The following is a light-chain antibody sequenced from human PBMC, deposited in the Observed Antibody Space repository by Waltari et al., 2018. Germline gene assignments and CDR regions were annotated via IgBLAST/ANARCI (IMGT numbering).Light chain of an antibody. CDR2: EVS. J-gene: IGLJ2*01. CDR3: SSYADTHRLI. CDR1: SSDVGSYNY. Sequence: QSALTKPPSASGSPGQSVTISCTGTSSDVGSYNYVPWYPQYPGQTPKRMIYEVSQRPSGVPDRFSGYKSGNTASLTVSGLQAEDEADDYCSSYADTHRLICGGGTKLTVL. V-gene: IGLV2-8*01.